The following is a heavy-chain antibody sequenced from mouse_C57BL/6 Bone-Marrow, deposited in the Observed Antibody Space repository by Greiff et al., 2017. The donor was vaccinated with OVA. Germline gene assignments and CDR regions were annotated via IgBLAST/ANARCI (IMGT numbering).Heavy chain of an antibody. V-gene: IGHV5-6*01. CDR2: ISSGGSYT. Sequence: EVHLVESGGDLVKPGGSLKLSCAASGFTFSSYGMSWVRQTPDKRLEWVATISSGGSYTYYPDSVKGRFTISRDNAKNTLYLQMSSLKSEDTAMYYCASFYYDYDGYWGQGTTLTVSS. CDR1: GFTFSSYG. D-gene: IGHD2-4*01. J-gene: IGHJ2*01. CDR3: ASFYYDYDGY.